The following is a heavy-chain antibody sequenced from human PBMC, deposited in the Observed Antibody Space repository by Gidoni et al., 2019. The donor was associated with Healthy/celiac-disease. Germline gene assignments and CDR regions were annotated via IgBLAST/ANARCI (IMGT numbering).Heavy chain of an antibody. CDR3: ARGVGYCSSTSCPP. Sequence: QVQLQQWGAGLLKPSETLSLTCAVYGGSFSGYYWSWIRQPPGKGLEWIGEINHSGSTNYNPSLKSRVTISVDTSKNQFSLKLSSVTAADTAVYYCARGVGYCSSTSCPPWGQGTLVTVSS. D-gene: IGHD2-2*01. CDR1: GGSFSGYY. CDR2: INHSGST. V-gene: IGHV4-34*01. J-gene: IGHJ5*02.